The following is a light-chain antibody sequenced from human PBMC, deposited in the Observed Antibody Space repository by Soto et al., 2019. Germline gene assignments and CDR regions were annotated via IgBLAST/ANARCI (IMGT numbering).Light chain of an antibody. J-gene: IGLJ1*01. CDR2: DVS. V-gene: IGLV2-14*03. CDR3: CSYTSISTYV. CDR1: DYNY. Sequence: DYNYVSWYQQHPGKAPKLMVYDVSTRPSGVSNRFSGSKSGTTASLTISGLQAEDEADYYCCSYTSISTYVFGTGTKVT.